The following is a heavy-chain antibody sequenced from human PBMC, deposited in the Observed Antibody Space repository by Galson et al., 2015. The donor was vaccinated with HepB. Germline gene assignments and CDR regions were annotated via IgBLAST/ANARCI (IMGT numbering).Heavy chain of an antibody. V-gene: IGHV3-33*01. D-gene: IGHD6-13*01. CDR3: LRLGDLSGYSSS. J-gene: IGHJ4*02. CDR2: IWFDGSNT. CDR1: GFTFSNYA. Sequence: SLRLSCAASGFTFSNYAMHWVRQAPGKGLEWVAVIWFDGSNTFYADSVKGRFTISRDDSKNTAYLHMTSLKTEDSAVYYCLRLGDLSGYSSSWGQGTLVTVSS.